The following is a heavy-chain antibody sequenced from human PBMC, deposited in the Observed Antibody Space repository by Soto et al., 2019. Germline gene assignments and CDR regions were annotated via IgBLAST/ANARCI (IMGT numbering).Heavy chain of an antibody. CDR3: VRLVGNSWLDS. Sequence: SQTLSLTCDISGDSVSTNHATWNWIRQSPSRGLEWLGRTYYRSNWYNDYAVSVRSRITISPDTSNTQVSLHLNSVTPVDRAVYYCVRLVGNSWLDSWGQGTLVTVSS. D-gene: IGHD2-2*01. CDR1: GDSVSTNHAT. CDR2: TYYRSNWYN. V-gene: IGHV6-1*01. J-gene: IGHJ5*01.